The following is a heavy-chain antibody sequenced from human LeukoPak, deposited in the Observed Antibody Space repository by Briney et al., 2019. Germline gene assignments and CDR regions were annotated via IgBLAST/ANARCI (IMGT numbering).Heavy chain of an antibody. V-gene: IGHV4-59*01. J-gene: IGHJ4*02. CDR3: AGGLNWDFDY. D-gene: IGHD7-27*01. CDR2: IYYSGST. CDR1: GGSISSYY. Sequence: KPSETLSLTCTVSGGSISSYYWSWIRQPPGKGLEWIGYIYYSGSTNYNPSLKSRVTISVDTSKNQFSLKLSSVTAADTAVYYCAGGLNWDFDYWGQGTLVTVSS.